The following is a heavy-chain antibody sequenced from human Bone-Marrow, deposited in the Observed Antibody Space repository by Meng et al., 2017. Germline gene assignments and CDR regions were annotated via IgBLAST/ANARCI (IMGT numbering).Heavy chain of an antibody. CDR1: GFTFSSYA. CDR2: ISAGGSST. Sequence: GESLKISCAASGFTFSSYAMSWVRQAPGKGLEWVSAISAGGSSTYYADSVKGRFTISRDNSKNTLYLQMNSLRAEDTAVYYCAKDSSTSCRNWFDPWGQGTLVTVSS. J-gene: IGHJ5*02. CDR3: AKDSSTSCRNWFDP. D-gene: IGHD2-2*01. V-gene: IGHV3-23*01.